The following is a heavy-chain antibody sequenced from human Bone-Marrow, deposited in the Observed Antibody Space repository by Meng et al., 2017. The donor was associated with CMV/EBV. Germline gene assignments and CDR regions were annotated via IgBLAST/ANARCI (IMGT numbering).Heavy chain of an antibody. V-gene: IGHV1-69*05. D-gene: IGHD1-26*01. CDR3: ARGVSGSYAFHFDY. CDR2: IIPIFGTA. CDR1: GGTFSSYA. Sequence: SVKVSCKPSGGTFSSYAISWVRQAPGQGLEWMGGIIPIFGTANYAQKFQGRVTITTDESTSTAYMELSSLRSEDTAVYYCARGVSGSYAFHFDYWGQGTLVTVSS. J-gene: IGHJ4*02.